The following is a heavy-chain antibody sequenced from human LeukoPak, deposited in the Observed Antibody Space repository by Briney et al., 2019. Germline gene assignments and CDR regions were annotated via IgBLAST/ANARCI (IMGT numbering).Heavy chain of an antibody. CDR3: ARGGASVITFGGVIVHY. CDR1: GFTFSSYG. CDR2: ISYDGSNK. J-gene: IGHJ4*02. Sequence: GKSLRLSCAASGFTFSSYGMHWVRQAPGKGLEWVAFISYDGSNKYYADSVKGRFTISRDNSKNTLYLQMNSLRAEDTAVYFRARGGASVITFGGVIVHYWGQGTLVTVSS. V-gene: IGHV3-30*03. D-gene: IGHD3-16*02.